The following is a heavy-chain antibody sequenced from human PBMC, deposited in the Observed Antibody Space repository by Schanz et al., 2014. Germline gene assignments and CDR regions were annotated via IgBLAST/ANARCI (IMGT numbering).Heavy chain of an antibody. Sequence: EVQLVESGGGFVQPGGSLRLSCAASGFTFGDYWMHWVRQSPGKGLVWISYIKISGDVFYTDSVKGRFTISRDNAKNSLYLQMSSLRDEDTAVYYCARLGKSNWGEGDYWYFDLWGRGTLVTVSS. CDR2: IKISGDV. CDR1: GFTFGDYW. V-gene: IGHV3-48*02. J-gene: IGHJ2*01. CDR3: ARLGKSNWGEGDYWYFDL. D-gene: IGHD7-27*01.